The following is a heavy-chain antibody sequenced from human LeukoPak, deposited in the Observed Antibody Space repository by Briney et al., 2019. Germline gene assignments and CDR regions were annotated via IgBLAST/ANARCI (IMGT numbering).Heavy chain of an antibody. CDR1: GGSISSYY. D-gene: IGHD3-9*01. CDR2: IYYSGST. CDR3: ARGLSSIRYFDWLSPFSPHFDY. V-gene: IGHV4-59*01. Sequence: SETLSLTCTVSGGSISSYYWSWIRQPPGKGLEWIGYIYYSGSTNYNPSLKSRVTISVDTSKNQFSLKLSPVTAADTAVYYCARGLSSIRYFDWLSPFSPHFDYWGQGTLVTVSS. J-gene: IGHJ4*02.